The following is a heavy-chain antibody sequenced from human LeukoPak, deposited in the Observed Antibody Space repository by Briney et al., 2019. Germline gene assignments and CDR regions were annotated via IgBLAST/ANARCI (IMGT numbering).Heavy chain of an antibody. D-gene: IGHD3-10*01. V-gene: IGHV1-8*03. J-gene: IGHJ4*02. CDR3: ARGRYLESGRYQLLGYYYGSGSYLFDY. Sequence: GASVKVSCKASGYTFTSYDINWVRQATGQGLEWMGWMNPNSGNTGYAQKFQGRVTITRNTSISTAYMELSSLRSEDTAVYYCARGRYLESGRYQLLGYYYGSGSYLFDYWGQGTLVTVSS. CDR2: MNPNSGNT. CDR1: GYTFTSYD.